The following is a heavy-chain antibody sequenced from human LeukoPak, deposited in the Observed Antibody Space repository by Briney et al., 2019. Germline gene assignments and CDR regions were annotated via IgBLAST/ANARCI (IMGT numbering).Heavy chain of an antibody. V-gene: IGHV3-48*03. D-gene: IGHD5-18*01. CDR1: GFAFSNYE. CDR2: ISSSGLTI. CDR3: ARERYGYGPALFDF. Sequence: GGSLRLSCATSGFAFSNYEFNWVRQAPGKGLEWISYISSSGLTIYYTDSVKGRFTISRDDAKNSLYLQVISLRVEDTAVYYCARERYGYGPALFDFWGQGTLVTVSS. J-gene: IGHJ4*02.